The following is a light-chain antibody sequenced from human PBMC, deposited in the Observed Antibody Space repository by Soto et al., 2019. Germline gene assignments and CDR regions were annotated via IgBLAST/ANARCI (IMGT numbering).Light chain of an antibody. J-gene: IGLJ2*01. Sequence: QSALTQPPSVSGSPGQSVAISCTGTSSDVGGYNYVSWYQQHPGKAPRVMIYDVSGRPSGVPDRFSGSKSGNTASLTISGLLAEDEADYYCCSYAGNYFIFGGGTKLTVL. CDR3: CSYAGNYFI. CDR1: SSDVGGYNY. V-gene: IGLV2-11*01. CDR2: DVS.